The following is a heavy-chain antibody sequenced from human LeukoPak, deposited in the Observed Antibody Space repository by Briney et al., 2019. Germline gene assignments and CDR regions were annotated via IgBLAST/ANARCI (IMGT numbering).Heavy chain of an antibody. J-gene: IGHJ5*02. V-gene: IGHV3-66*02. CDR3: ARLPSS. D-gene: IGHD2-2*01. CDR1: GFTVSTNY. CDR2: IYTDGST. Sequence: GGSLRLSCAASGFTVSTNYMTWVRQAPGKGLEWVSVIYTDGSTYYADSVKGRFTISRDNSENTLFLQMNSLKIEDTAVYYSARLPSSWGQGTLVTVSS.